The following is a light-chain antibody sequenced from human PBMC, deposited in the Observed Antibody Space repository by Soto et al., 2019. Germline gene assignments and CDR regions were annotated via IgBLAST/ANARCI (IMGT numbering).Light chain of an antibody. V-gene: IGLV2-8*01. CDR1: YSDIGDYNY. CDR3: SSYSGTNSNVI. CDR2: EGS. J-gene: IGLJ2*01. Sequence: QSVLTQPPSASGSPGQSVTISCAGTYSDIGDYNYVSWYQQHPGKVPKLIISEGSKRPSGVPARFSGSKSGYTASLTVSDLQPADEAVYYCSSYSGTNSNVIFGGGTKLTVL.